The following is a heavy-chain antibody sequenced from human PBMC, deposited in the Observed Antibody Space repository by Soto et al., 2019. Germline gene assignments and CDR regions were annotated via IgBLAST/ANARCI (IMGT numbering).Heavy chain of an antibody. CDR2: IFYSGTT. D-gene: IGHD1-26*01. Sequence: SETLSLTCTVSGGSISSGGYYWSWFRQHPGKGLEWIGYIFYSGTTYYNPSLKSRVTISVDTSKNQFSLKLSSVTAADTAVYYCARLGGSYAVPHFDYWGQGTLVT. J-gene: IGHJ4*02. V-gene: IGHV4-31*03. CDR3: ARLGGSYAVPHFDY. CDR1: GGSISSGGYY.